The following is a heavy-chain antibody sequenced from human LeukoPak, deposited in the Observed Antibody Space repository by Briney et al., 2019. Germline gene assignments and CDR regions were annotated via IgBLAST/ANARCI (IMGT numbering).Heavy chain of an antibody. CDR3: ARLGLYYYMDV. CDR2: IYYSGST. CDR1: GDSISSNSYY. J-gene: IGHJ6*03. Sequence: PSETLSLTCTVSGDSISSNSYYWGWIRQPPGKGLEWIGSIYYSGSTYYNSSLKSRVTISVDTSKNQFSLKLSSVTAADTAVYYCARLGLYYYMDVWAKGTTVTVSS. V-gene: IGHV4-39*01.